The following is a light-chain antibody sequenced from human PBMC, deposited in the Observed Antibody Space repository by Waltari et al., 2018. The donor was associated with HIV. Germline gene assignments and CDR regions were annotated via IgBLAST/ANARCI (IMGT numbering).Light chain of an antibody. J-gene: IGKJ5*01. V-gene: IGKV3-11*01. Sequence: EIVLTQSPATLSLSPGERATLSCRASLSITTHLAWYQQKRGQAPRLLIYDASNRATGIPARFSGSGSGTDFTLTISSLEPEDFAVYYCQQRLTWPITFGQGTRLEIK. CDR1: LSITTH. CDR3: QQRLTWPIT. CDR2: DAS.